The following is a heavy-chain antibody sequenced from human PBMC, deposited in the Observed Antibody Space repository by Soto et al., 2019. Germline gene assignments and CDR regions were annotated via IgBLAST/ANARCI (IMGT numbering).Heavy chain of an antibody. V-gene: IGHV3-48*02. CDR2: ISSSSSTI. J-gene: IGHJ4*02. CDR3: ARDERRLTTVTAAFDY. CDR1: GFTFSSYA. D-gene: IGHD4-17*01. Sequence: EVQLLESGGGLVQPGGSLRLSCAASGFTFSSYAMSWVRQAPGKGLEWVSYISSSSSTIYYADSVKGRFTISRDNAKNSLYLQMNSLRDEDTAVYYCARDERRLTTVTAAFDYWGQGTLVTVSS.